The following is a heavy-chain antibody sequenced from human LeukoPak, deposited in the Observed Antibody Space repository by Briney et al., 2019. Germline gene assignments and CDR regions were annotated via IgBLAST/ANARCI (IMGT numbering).Heavy chain of an antibody. V-gene: IGHV3-11*04. CDR2: ISSSGRTI. Sequence: GGSLRLSCAASGFTFSNAWMSWVRQAPGKGLEWVSYISSSGRTIYYADSVKGRFTISRDNTKNSLYLQMNSLRAEDTAVYYCARGVSGGSCSDYWGQGTLVIVSS. D-gene: IGHD2-15*01. CDR1: GFTFSNAW. CDR3: ARGVSGGSCSDY. J-gene: IGHJ4*02.